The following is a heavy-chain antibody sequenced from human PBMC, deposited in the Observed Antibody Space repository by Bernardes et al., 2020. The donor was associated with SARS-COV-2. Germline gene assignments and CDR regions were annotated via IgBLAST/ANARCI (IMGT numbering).Heavy chain of an antibody. V-gene: IGHV4-34*01. CDR2: IYRSAYT. CDR3: AGGSSGAWEVLAN. D-gene: IGHD1-26*01. J-gene: IGHJ4*02. Sequence: SETLSLTCDVYGGSFSTYHWSWIRQPPGMGLEWIGEIYRSAYTNYNPSLKSRVTISVDTSKNQFSLKLNSVTAADTAVYYCAGGSSGAWEVLANWGQGALVTVSS. CDR1: GGSFSTYH.